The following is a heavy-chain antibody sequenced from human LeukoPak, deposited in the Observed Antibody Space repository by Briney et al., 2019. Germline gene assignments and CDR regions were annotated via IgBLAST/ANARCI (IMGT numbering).Heavy chain of an antibody. Sequence: SQTLSLTCTVSGGSISSGSYYWSWIRQPAGKGLEWIGRIYTSGSTNYNPSLKSRVTMSVDTSKNQFSLKLSSVTAADTAVYYCARGRSLDYWGQGTLVTVSS. CDR2: IYTSGST. V-gene: IGHV4-61*02. J-gene: IGHJ4*02. CDR3: ARGRSLDY. CDR1: GGSISSGSYY.